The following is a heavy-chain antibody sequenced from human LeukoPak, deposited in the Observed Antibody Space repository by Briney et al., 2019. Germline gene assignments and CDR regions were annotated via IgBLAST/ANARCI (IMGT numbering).Heavy chain of an antibody. J-gene: IGHJ4*02. CDR3: ARQLAVAGGADY. CDR2: IYPGDSDT. V-gene: IGHV5-51*01. CDR1: GYSFSSYW. D-gene: IGHD6-19*01. Sequence: KVGESLKISCKGSGYSFSSYWIGWVRPLPGKGLERMGIIYPGDSDTIYSPSFQGQLSISADKSISTAYLQCSSLKASDTAMYYCARQLAVAGGADYWGQGTLVTVSS.